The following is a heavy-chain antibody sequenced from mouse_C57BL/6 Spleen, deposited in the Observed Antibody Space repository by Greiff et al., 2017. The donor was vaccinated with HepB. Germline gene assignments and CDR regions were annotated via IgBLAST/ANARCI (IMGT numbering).Heavy chain of an antibody. V-gene: IGHV1-15*01. Sequence: VQLQQSGAELVRPGASVTLSCKASGYTFTDYEMHWVKQTPVHGLEWIGAIDPETGGTAYNQKFKGKTILTADKSSSTAYMELRSLTSEYSAVYYGTRPDGFSFAYWGQGTLVTVSA. CDR2: IDPETGGT. CDR1: GYTFTDYE. J-gene: IGHJ3*01. D-gene: IGHD2-3*01. CDR3: TRPDGFSFAY.